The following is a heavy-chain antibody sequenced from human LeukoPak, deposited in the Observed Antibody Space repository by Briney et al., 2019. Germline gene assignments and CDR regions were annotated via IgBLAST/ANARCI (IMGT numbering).Heavy chain of an antibody. D-gene: IGHD4-17*01. Sequence: PGGSLRLSCAASGFTFSSYAMHWVRQAPGKGLEWVAVISYDGSNKYYADSVKGRFTISRDNSKNTLYLQMNSLRAEDTAVYYCARDRDSYGDSGYFDYWGQGTLVTVSS. CDR3: ARDRDSYGDSGYFDY. CDR2: ISYDGSNK. CDR1: GFTFSSYA. V-gene: IGHV3-30-3*01. J-gene: IGHJ4*02.